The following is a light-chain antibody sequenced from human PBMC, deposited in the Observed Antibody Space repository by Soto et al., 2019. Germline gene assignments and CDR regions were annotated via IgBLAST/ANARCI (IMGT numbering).Light chain of an antibody. J-gene: IGKJ4*01. CDR1: QSISSI. CDR2: DAS. V-gene: IGKV3-11*01. CDR3: QQSRNWPLT. Sequence: EIVLTQSPATLSVSPGERATLSCRASQSISSILAWYQQKPGQAPRLLIYDASNRATGIPLRFSGSGSGTDFTLTISSLEPEDFAVYYCQQSRNWPLTFGGGTKVEIK.